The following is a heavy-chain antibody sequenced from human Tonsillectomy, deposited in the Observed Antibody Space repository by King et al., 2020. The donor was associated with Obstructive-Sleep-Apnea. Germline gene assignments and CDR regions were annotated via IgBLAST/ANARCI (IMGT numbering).Heavy chain of an antibody. CDR1: GFTFSSYG. CDR2: IWYDGSNK. CDR3: AKDSGFGAYAVFYI. Sequence: VQLVESGGGVVQPGRSLRLSCAASGFTFSSYGMHWVRKAPGKGLEWVAVIWYDGSNKYYADTVKGRFTISRDKSKNTVYLQMNSLRVEDTAMYFCAKDSGFGAYAVFYIWGQGTQVTVSS. V-gene: IGHV3-33*03. D-gene: IGHD5-12*01. J-gene: IGHJ3*02.